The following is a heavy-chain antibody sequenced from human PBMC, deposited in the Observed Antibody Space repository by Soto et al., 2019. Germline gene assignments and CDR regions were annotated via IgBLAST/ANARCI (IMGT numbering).Heavy chain of an antibody. J-gene: IGHJ4*02. D-gene: IGHD4-4*01. Sequence: EVQLLESGGGLVQPGGSLRLSCAASGLTFSGYGMNWVRQAPGTGLEWVSAISGSGSTTYYADSVKGRFTISRDDSKNTLFLQMNSLRAEDTAVYYCVTRSRGLQSSPPRLDSWGQGTLVTVSS. CDR2: ISGSGSTT. CDR1: GLTFSGYG. CDR3: VTRSRGLQSSPPRLDS. V-gene: IGHV3-23*01.